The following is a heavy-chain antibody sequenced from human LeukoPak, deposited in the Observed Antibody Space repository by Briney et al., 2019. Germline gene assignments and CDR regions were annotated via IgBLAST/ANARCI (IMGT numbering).Heavy chain of an antibody. V-gene: IGHV3-74*01. CDR3: TRDFYSSSWD. D-gene: IGHD6-13*01. J-gene: IGHJ1*01. CDR1: GFTFSGYW. Sequence: GGSLRLSCAVSGFTFSGYWMNWVRHAPGKGLVWVSRINSDGSGATYADSVKGRFTISRDNAKKMLFLQMNSLRAEDTAVYYCTRDFYSSSWDWGQGTLVTVSS. CDR2: INSDGSGA.